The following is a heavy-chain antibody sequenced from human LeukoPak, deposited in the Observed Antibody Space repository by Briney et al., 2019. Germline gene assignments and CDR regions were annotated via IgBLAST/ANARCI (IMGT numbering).Heavy chain of an antibody. CDR2: INPNNGNL. D-gene: IGHD1-26*01. V-gene: IGHV1-8*03. Sequence: ASVKVSCKASGYTFTSYYMHWVRQAPGQGLEWMGWINPNNGNLGYAQKFQGRVTITRNTPISTAYMELSSLTSEVTAVYYCARSDHNSWNAFDIWGQGTMVTVSS. J-gene: IGHJ3*02. CDR1: GYTFTSYY. CDR3: ARSDHNSWNAFDI.